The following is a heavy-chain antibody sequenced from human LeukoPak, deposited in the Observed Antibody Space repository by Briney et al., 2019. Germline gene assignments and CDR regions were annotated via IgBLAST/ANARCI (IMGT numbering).Heavy chain of an antibody. D-gene: IGHD6-13*01. J-gene: IGHJ3*02. CDR1: GYTFTGYY. CDR2: INPNSGGT. Sequence: GASVKVSCKASGYTFTGYYIHWVRQAPGQGLEWMGWINPNSGGTNYTQKFQGRVTMTRDTSINTAYMELSRLRSDDTAVYYCARDQSVRLLQTSSTYFKHVFAIWGQGSMVTVSS. V-gene: IGHV1-2*02. CDR3: ARDQSVRLLQTSSTYFKHVFAI.